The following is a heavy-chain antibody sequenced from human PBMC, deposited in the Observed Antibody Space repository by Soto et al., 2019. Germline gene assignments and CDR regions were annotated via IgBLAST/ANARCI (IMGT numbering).Heavy chain of an antibody. D-gene: IGHD6-13*01. Sequence: PSETLSLTCAVYGGSFSGYYWSWIRQPPGKGLEWIGEINHSGSTNYNPSLKSRVTISVDTSKNQFSLKLSSVTAADTAVYYCAIKTIAAAGAGWFDPWGQGTLVTVSS. CDR1: GGSFSGYY. CDR2: INHSGST. V-gene: IGHV4-34*01. J-gene: IGHJ5*02. CDR3: AIKTIAAAGAGWFDP.